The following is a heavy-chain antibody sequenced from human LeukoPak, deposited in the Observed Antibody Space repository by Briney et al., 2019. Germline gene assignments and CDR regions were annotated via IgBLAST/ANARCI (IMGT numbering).Heavy chain of an antibody. J-gene: IGHJ4*02. D-gene: IGHD3-16*02. CDR2: MNPNSGNT. CDR1: GYTFTSYD. Sequence: ASVKVSCKASGYTFTSYDINGVRQATGQGLEWMGSMNPNSGNTGYAQKFQGRVTMTRNTSINTAYMELSSLRSEDTAVYYCARGRITFGGVIVIQYFDYWGQGTLVTVSS. CDR3: ARGRITFGGVIVIQYFDY. V-gene: IGHV1-8*01.